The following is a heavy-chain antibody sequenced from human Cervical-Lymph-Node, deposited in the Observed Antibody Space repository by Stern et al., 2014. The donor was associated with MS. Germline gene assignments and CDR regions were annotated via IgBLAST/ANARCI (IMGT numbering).Heavy chain of an antibody. Sequence: VQLVQSGGDLVQPGGSLRLSCAASGFTFNTYAMSWVRQAPGKGLEWVSGISGSGVGTSYADSVKGRFTISRDNSKNTLYLQMNSLRAEDTAVYYCAKEAYGDLISYHHYYGMDVWGQGTTVTVCS. CDR3: AKEAYGDLISYHHYYGMDV. D-gene: IGHD4-17*01. CDR1: GFTFNTYA. J-gene: IGHJ6*02. V-gene: IGHV3-23*04. CDR2: ISGSGVGT.